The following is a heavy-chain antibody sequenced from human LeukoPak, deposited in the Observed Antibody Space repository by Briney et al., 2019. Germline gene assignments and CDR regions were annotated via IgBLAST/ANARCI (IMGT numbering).Heavy chain of an antibody. CDR3: ARPFSGSYYSGGFDI. CDR1: GYSFTSYW. J-gene: IGHJ3*02. Sequence: GESLKISCKASGYSFTSYWIAWVRQMPGKGLESMGIIYPDDSDTKYSPSFQGQVTISADKSISTAYLQWSSLKALDTAMYYCARPFSGSYYSGGFDIWGQGTMVTVSS. CDR2: IYPDDSDT. D-gene: IGHD1-26*01. V-gene: IGHV5-51*01.